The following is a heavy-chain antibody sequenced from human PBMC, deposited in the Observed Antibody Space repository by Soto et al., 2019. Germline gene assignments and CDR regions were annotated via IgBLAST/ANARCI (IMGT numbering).Heavy chain of an antibody. CDR2: ISYDGSNK. CDR1: GFTFISYG. CDR3: VKARYSSSYNWFDP. Sequence: QEQLLQSGGGVVQPGRSLRLFCAASGFTFISYGMHWVRQAPGKGLEWVAFISYDGSNKYYADSVKGRFIISRDNSKNTLYLQMNSLRAEDTAVYYCVKARYSSSYNWFDPWGQGTLVTVSS. D-gene: IGHD6-6*01. V-gene: IGHV3-30*18. J-gene: IGHJ5*02.